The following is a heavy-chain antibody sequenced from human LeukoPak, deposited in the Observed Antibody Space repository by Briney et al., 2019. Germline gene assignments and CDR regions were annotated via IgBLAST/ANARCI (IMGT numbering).Heavy chain of an antibody. CDR2: INSEGSNT. J-gene: IGHJ4*02. V-gene: IGHV3-74*01. Sequence: GGSLRISCAASGFTFSTNWMHWVRQPAGKGLVWVSAINSEGSNTNYADSVKGRFTISRDNAKNTLYLEMNRLRAEDTAIYYCVRGSSPFGTFGVFWGQGTLVTVSS. CDR3: VRGSSPFGTFGVF. D-gene: IGHD3-10*01. CDR1: GFTFSTNW.